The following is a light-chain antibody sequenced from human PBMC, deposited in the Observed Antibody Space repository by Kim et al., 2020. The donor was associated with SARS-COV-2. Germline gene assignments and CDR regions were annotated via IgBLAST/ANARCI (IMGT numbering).Light chain of an antibody. V-gene: IGKV3-15*01. CDR3: QQYYSWPLT. J-gene: IGKJ4*01. CDR1: QSFTSK. CDR2: DTS. Sequence: ASPGERATLSCRASQSFTSKLAWFQQKPGRAPRLLIYDTSTRATGIPARFSGSGSGTEFTLTISSLQSEDFAVYYCQQYYSWPLTFGGGTKVDIK.